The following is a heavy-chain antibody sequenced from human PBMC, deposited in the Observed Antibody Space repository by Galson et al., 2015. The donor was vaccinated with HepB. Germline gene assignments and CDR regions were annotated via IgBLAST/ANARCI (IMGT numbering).Heavy chain of an antibody. CDR1: HGSINNYY. Sequence: ETLSLTCSVSHGSINNYYWSWVRQSPGNRLEWIGYIYYNGDTTYNPSLGYRVGMSVDTSINQVSLWLTSVTAADTAVYYCARHPGRGSVGYAFDLWGQGTPVTVSA. CDR3: ARHPGRGSVGYAFDL. J-gene: IGHJ4*02. D-gene: IGHD5-12*01. V-gene: IGHV4-59*08. CDR2: IYYNGDT.